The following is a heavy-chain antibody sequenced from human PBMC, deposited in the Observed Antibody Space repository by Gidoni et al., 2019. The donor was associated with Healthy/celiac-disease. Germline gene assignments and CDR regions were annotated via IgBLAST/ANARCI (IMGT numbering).Heavy chain of an antibody. V-gene: IGHV1-18*01. CDR2: ISAYNGNT. CDR3: ARSLDPLRDPYSSGWYYFDY. CDR1: GYTFTSYG. Sequence: QVQLVQSGAEVKKPGASVTVSCKASGYTFTSYGISWVRQAPGQGREWMGWISAYNGNTNYAQKLQGRVNMTTDTSTSTAYMELRSMRSDDTAVYYCARSLDPLRDPYSSGWYYFDYWGQGTLVTVSS. D-gene: IGHD6-19*01. J-gene: IGHJ4*02.